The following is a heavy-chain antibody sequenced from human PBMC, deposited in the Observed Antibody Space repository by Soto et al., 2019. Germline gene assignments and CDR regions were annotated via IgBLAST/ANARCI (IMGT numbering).Heavy chain of an antibody. Sequence: EVRLVESGGGLVQPGGSLRLSCEASGFTFSSYWMTWVRHAPGKGLECVANINPDGSAKYYVDSVKGRVTISRDNDKNSLYLRTKSPRAADRAVYGSASYPISGCGSVWFHHWGQGTLVTVSS. J-gene: IGHJ5*02. D-gene: IGHD6-19*01. V-gene: IGHV3-7*01. CDR2: INPDGSAK. CDR1: GFTFSSYW. CDR3: ASYPISGCGSVWFHH.